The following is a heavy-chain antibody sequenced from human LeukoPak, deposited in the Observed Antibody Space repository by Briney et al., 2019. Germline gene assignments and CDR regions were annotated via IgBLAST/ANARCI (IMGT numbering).Heavy chain of an antibody. J-gene: IGHJ4*02. CDR1: GFTFSSYG. V-gene: IGHV3-33*01. CDR2: IWYDGSNK. Sequence: GGSLRLSCAASGFTFSSYGMHWVRQAPGKGLEWVAVIWYDGSNKYYADSVKGRFTISRDNSKNTLYLQVNSLRAEDTAVYYCARDYYDSSGYYYGDYFDYWGQGTLVTVSS. CDR3: ARDYYDSSGYYYGDYFDY. D-gene: IGHD3-22*01.